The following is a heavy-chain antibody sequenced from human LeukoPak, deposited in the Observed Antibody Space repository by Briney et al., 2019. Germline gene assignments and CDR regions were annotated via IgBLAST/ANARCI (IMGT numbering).Heavy chain of an antibody. V-gene: IGHV3-23*01. CDR2: ISGGGGST. Sequence: GGSLRLSCAASGFTFSTYAMSWVRQAPGKGLEWVSTISGGGGSTYYADSVTGRFTISRDNSKNTLYLQMNSLRAEDTAVYYCAKVGYCSGGSCYSGSPTTLVYDYWGQGTLVTVSS. J-gene: IGHJ4*02. CDR1: GFTFSTYA. D-gene: IGHD2-15*01. CDR3: AKVGYCSGGSCYSGSPTTLVYDY.